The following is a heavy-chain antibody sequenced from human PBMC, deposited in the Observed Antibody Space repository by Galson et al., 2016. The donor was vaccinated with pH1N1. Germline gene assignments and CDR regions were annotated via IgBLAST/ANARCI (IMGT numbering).Heavy chain of an antibody. Sequence: LRLSCAASGFPFSNYGMHWVRQAPGKGLEWVAFVQDDGTTEYYADSMRGRFTISRDNSQKTLYLQMNNLRVDDTAVYYCARDRGAPGSPPLYFFNYWGHGTLVIVSS. J-gene: IGHJ4*01. D-gene: IGHD2-15*01. CDR3: ARDRGAPGSPPLYFFNY. CDR1: GFPFSNYG. CDR2: VQDDGTTE. V-gene: IGHV3-30*02.